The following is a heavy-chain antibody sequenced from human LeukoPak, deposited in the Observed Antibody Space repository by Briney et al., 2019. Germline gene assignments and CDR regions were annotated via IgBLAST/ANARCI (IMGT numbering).Heavy chain of an antibody. D-gene: IGHD3-22*01. V-gene: IGHV3-23*01. CDR1: GFTFSSYA. J-gene: IGHJ3*02. CDR3: ARGSHYYDSSGYLHAFDI. CDR2: ISGSGGST. Sequence: GGSLRLSCAASGFTFSSYAMSWVRQAPGKGLEWVSAISGSGGSTYYADSVKGRFTISRDNSKNTLYLQMNSLRAEDTAVYYCARGSHYYDSSGYLHAFDIWGQGTMVTVSS.